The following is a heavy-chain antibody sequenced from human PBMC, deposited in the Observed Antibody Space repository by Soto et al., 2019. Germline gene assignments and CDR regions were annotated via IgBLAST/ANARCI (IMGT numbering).Heavy chain of an antibody. CDR2: IYYSGST. Sequence: VQLVESGPGLVKPSQTLSLTCTVSGGSISSGGYYWSWIRQHPGKGLEWIGYIYYSGSTYYNPSLKSRVTISVDTSKNQFSLKLSSVTAADTAVYYCARGSITIFGGGKRTYYFDYWGQGTLVTVSS. CDR3: ARGSITIFGGGKRTYYFDY. CDR1: GGSISSGGYY. V-gene: IGHV4-31*03. D-gene: IGHD3-3*01. J-gene: IGHJ4*02.